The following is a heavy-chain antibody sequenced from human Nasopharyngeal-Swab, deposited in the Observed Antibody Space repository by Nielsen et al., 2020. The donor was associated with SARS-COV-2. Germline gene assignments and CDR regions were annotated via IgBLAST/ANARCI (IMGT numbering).Heavy chain of an antibody. Sequence: LSLTCAASGFTVSSNYMSWVRQAPGKGLEWVSVIYSGGSTYYADSVKGRFTISRDNSKNTLYLQMNSLRAEDTAVYYCARVFADYYYGMDVWGQGTTVTVSS. D-gene: IGHD3-10*02. CDR2: IYSGGST. J-gene: IGHJ6*02. V-gene: IGHV3-53*01. CDR3: ARVFADYYYGMDV. CDR1: GFTVSSNY.